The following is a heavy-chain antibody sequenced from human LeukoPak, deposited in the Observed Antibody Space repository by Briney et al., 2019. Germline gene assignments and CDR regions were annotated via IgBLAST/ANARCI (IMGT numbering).Heavy chain of an antibody. V-gene: IGHV3-30*02. CDR1: GFTLSSYA. CDR2: IRYDGSDK. D-gene: IGHD6-13*01. CDR3: AKDLEQQLVSGPIDY. Sequence: GGSLRLSCAASGFTLSSYAMHWVRQAPGKGLEWVAFIRYDGSDKYYADSVKGRFTISRDDSKNTLYLQMNSLRTEDTAVYYCAKDLEQQLVSGPIDYWGQGTLVTVSS. J-gene: IGHJ4*02.